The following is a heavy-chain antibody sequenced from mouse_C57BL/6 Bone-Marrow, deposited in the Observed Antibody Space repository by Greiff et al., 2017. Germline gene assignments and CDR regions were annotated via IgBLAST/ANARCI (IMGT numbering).Heavy chain of an antibody. Sequence: EVQRVESGGGLVKPGGSLKLSCAASGFTFSSYAMSWVRQTPEKRLEWVATISDGGSYTYYPDNVKGRFTISRDNAKNNLYLQMSHLKSEDTAMYYCARVRFYYWGQGTTLTVSS. V-gene: IGHV5-4*01. CDR1: GFTFSSYA. J-gene: IGHJ2*01. CDR2: ISDGGSYT. CDR3: ARVRFYY.